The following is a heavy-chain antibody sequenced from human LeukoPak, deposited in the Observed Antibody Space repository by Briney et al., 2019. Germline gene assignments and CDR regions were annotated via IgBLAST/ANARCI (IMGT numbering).Heavy chain of an antibody. CDR2: IYYSGST. J-gene: IGHJ2*01. Sequence: SETLSLTCSVSGGSITSYYWSWIRQPPGKGLEWIGYIYYSGSTNYNPSLKSRVTISVDTSKNQFSLKLNSVPAADTAVYYCARVRYSSSLSPWYFDLWGRGTLVTVSS. V-gene: IGHV4-59*01. D-gene: IGHD6-13*01. CDR1: GGSITSYY. CDR3: ARVRYSSSLSPWYFDL.